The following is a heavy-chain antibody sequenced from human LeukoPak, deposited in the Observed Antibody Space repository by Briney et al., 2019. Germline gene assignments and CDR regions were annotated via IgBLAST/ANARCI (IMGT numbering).Heavy chain of an antibody. CDR1: GFTFSSYW. CDR3: AKGGGGYSYGHYYYYGMDV. J-gene: IGHJ6*02. V-gene: IGHV3-7*01. CDR2: IKQDGSEK. Sequence: TGGSLRLSCAASGFTFSSYWMSWVRQAPGKGLEWVGNIKQDGSEKYYVDSVKGRFTISRDNAKNSLYLQMNSLRAEDTAVYYCAKGGGGYSYGHYYYYGMDVWGQGTTVTVSS. D-gene: IGHD5-18*01.